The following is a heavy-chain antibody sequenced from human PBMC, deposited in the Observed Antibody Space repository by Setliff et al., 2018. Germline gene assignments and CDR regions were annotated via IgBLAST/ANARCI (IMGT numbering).Heavy chain of an antibody. CDR3: ARGGGVAAAAWFDP. D-gene: IGHD6-13*01. CDR1: GGSISGSSSF. CDR2: VYYSGST. V-gene: IGHV4-39*01. Sequence: PSETLSLTCTVSGGSISGSSSFWGWIRQPTGKGMEWIGSVYYSGSTYYNPSLKSRVTISVDTSKNQFSLKLRSVTAADTAVYYCARGGGVAAAAWFDPWGQGTLVTVSS. J-gene: IGHJ5*02.